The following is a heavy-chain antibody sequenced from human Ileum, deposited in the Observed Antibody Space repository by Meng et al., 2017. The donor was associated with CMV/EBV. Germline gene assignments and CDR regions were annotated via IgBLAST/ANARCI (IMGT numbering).Heavy chain of an antibody. J-gene: IGHJ4*02. D-gene: IGHD2-2*01. CDR2: IYYSGTT. CDR1: GYSISSSNW. Sequence: GSGYSISSSNWWGWIRQPPGKGLEWIGYIYYSGTTYYNPSLKSRVTMSVDTSKNQFSLKLSSVTAVDMAVYYCARHRCSTTSCYVDYWGQGTLVTVSS. CDR3: ARHRCSTTSCYVDY. V-gene: IGHV4-28*01.